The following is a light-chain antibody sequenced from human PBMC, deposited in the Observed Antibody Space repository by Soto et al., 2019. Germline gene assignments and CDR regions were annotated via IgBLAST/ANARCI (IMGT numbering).Light chain of an antibody. CDR2: GAS. CDR1: QSVSTY. Sequence: EVVLTQSPATLSLSPGERATLSCRASQSVSTYLAWYQQKPGQPPRLLIYGASNRATGTPARFSGSGSETDFTLTISSLEPEDCAVYYCHQRRNWPPFTFGPGTKVEIK. J-gene: IGKJ3*01. CDR3: HQRRNWPPFT. V-gene: IGKV3-11*01.